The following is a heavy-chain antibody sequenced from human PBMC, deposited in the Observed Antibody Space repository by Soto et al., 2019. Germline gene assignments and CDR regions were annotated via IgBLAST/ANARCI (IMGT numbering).Heavy chain of an antibody. D-gene: IGHD2-21*02. J-gene: IGHJ4*02. CDR2: IYYSGST. V-gene: IGHV4-39*01. CDR3: ARHGGYRLVTFDY. Sequence: QLQLQESGPGLVKPSETLSLTCTVSGGSISSSSYYWGWIRQPPGKGLEWIGSIYYSGSTYYNPSINSRVTIAVDTSKNQFSLKLSSVTAADTAVYYCARHGGYRLVTFDYWGQVTLVTVSS. CDR1: GGSISSSSYY.